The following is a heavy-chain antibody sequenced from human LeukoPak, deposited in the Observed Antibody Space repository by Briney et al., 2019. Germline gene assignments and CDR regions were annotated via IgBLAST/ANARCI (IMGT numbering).Heavy chain of an antibody. CDR3: ARQGYYGSGTDDAFDI. J-gene: IGHJ3*02. D-gene: IGHD3-10*01. CDR1: GYSFTSYW. Sequence: GESLKSSCKGSGYSFTSYWIGWVRQMPGKGLEWMGIIYPGDSDTRYSPSFQGQVTFSADKSISTAYLQWDSLKASDTAMYYCARQGYYGSGTDDAFDIWGQGTMVTVSS. CDR2: IYPGDSDT. V-gene: IGHV5-51*01.